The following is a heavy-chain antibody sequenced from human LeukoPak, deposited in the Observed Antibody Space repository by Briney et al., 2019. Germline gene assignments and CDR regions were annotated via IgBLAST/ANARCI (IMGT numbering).Heavy chain of an antibody. CDR1: GYSFSSFW. J-gene: IGHJ6*02. D-gene: IGHD2/OR15-2a*01. CDR3: PRSNTFYGMDV. CDR2: IYPGDSDT. Sequence: GESLKISCEGSGYSFSSFWIGWVRQMPGEGLVWMGIIYPGDSDTRYSPAFQGQITISVDKSINTAYLQWSSLKASDTAIYYCPRSNTFYGMDVWGQGTTVTVSS. V-gene: IGHV5-51*01.